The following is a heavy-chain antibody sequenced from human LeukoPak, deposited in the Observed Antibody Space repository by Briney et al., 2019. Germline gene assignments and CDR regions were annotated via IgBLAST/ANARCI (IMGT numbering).Heavy chain of an antibody. CDR2: ISASGST. V-gene: IGHV4-4*07. CDR1: GGSITSYY. J-gene: IGHJ4*02. CDR3: AREGRSSTPGY. Sequence: PSETLSLTCSVSGGSITSYYWSWVRQPAGKGLEWIGRISASGSTNYNPSLESRVTMSVATSKNQFSLKLTSVTAADTAIYYCAREGRSSTPGYWGQGTLVTVSS. D-gene: IGHD2-15*01.